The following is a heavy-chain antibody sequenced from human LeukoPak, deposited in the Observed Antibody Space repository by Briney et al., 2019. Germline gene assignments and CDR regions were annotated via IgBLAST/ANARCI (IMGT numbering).Heavy chain of an antibody. CDR1: GYTFTSYY. Sequence: ASVKVSCKASGYTFTSYYMHWVRQAPGQGLEWMGIINPSGGSTSYAQKFQGRVTMTRDTSTSTVYMELSSLRSEDTAVYYCARASGPFLTYYDFWSGYYNGWFDPWGQGTLVTVSS. D-gene: IGHD3-3*01. V-gene: IGHV1-46*01. CDR3: ARASGPFLTYYDFWSGYYNGWFDP. CDR2: INPSGGST. J-gene: IGHJ5*02.